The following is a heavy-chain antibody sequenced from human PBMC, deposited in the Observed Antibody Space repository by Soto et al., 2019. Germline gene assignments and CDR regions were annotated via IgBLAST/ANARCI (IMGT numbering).Heavy chain of an antibody. V-gene: IGHV4-59*01. CDR1: GGSISSYY. CDR3: AGEGVGDYYYGMDV. Sequence: PSETLSLTCTVSGGSISSYYWSWIRQPPGKGLEWIGYIYHSGSTNYNPSLKSRVTISVDTSKNQFSLKLNSVTAADAAVYYCAGEGVGDYYYGMDVWGQGTTVTVSS. CDR2: IYHSGST. J-gene: IGHJ6*02. D-gene: IGHD2-8*01.